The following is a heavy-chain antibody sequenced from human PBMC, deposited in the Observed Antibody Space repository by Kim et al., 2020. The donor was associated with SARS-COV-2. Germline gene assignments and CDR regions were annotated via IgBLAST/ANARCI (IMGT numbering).Heavy chain of an antibody. CDR1: GGSISSGGYY. V-gene: IGHV4-31*03. CDR3: ASRPGYCSGGSCWGDYYGMDV. J-gene: IGHJ6*02. D-gene: IGHD2-15*01. Sequence: SETLSLTCTVSGGSISSGGYYWSWIRQHPGKGLEWIGYIYYSGSTYYNPSLKSRVTISVDTSKNQFSLKLSSVTAADTAVYYCASRPGYCSGGSCWGDYYGMDVWGQGTTVTVSS. CDR2: IYYSGST.